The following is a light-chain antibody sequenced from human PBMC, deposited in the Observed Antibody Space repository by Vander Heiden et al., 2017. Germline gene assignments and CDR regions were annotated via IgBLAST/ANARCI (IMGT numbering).Light chain of an antibody. CDR1: QSVSTTY. CDR2: DAF. Sequence: EIVLTQSPGTLSLSPGERATLSCRASQSVSTTYLAWYQQKPGQDPRLLIYDAFNRATGIPDRFSGSGSGTDFTLTISRLEPEDFAVYYCQQYGGSPLYTFGQGTKLEI. CDR3: QQYGGSPLYT. V-gene: IGKV3-20*01. J-gene: IGKJ2*01.